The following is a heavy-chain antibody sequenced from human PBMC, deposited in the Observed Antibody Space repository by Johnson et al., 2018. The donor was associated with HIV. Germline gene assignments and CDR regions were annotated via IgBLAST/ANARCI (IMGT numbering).Heavy chain of an antibody. CDR2: INSAGSST. J-gene: IGHJ3*02. D-gene: IGHD6-6*01. CDR3: ARSYSSSSHDAFDI. CDR1: GFTVSSNY. Sequence: VQLVESGGGLVQPGGSLRLSCAASGFTVSSNYMSWVRQAPGKGLEWVSRINSAGSSTGYADSVKGRFTISRDNAKNTLYLQMNSLRAEDTAVYYCARSYSSSSHDAFDIWGQGTMVTVSS. V-gene: IGHV3-74*02.